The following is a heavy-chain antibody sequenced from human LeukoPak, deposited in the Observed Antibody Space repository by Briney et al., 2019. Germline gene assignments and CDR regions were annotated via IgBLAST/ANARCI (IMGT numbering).Heavy chain of an antibody. D-gene: IGHD1-26*01. CDR1: GGTFSSYA. CDR3: ARAPYSGRRSFDY. V-gene: IGHV1-69*04. J-gene: IGHJ4*02. CDR2: IIPILGIA. Sequence: SVRVSCKASGGTFSSYAISWVRQAPGQGLEWMGRIIPILGIANYAQKFQGRVTITADKSTSTAYMELSSLRSEDTAVYYCARAPYSGRRSFDYWGQGTLVTVSS.